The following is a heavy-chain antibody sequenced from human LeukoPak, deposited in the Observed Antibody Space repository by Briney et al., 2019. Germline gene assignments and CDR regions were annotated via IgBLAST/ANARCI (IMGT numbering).Heavy chain of an antibody. V-gene: IGHV1-2*02. CDR3: TTRQYYDILTGYFFDI. CDR1: GYTFTGYY. Sequence: ASVKVSCKASGYTFTGYYMHWVRQAPGQGLEWMGWINPNSGGTNYAQKFQGRVTMTRDTSISTAYMELSRLRSDDTAVYYCTTRQYYDILTGYFFDIWGRGTMVTVSS. D-gene: IGHD3-9*01. CDR2: INPNSGGT. J-gene: IGHJ3*02.